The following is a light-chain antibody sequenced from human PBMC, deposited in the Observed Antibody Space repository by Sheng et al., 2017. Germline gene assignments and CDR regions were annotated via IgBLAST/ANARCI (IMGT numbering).Light chain of an antibody. CDR1: KLGNKY. CDR3: QAWDTSPAV. V-gene: IGLV3-1*01. Sequence: SYEVTQPPSVSVSPGQTASITCSGDKLGNKYACWYQQKPGQSPVLVIYQDSKRPSGIPERFSGSNSGNTATLTISGTQAMDEADYYCQAWDTSPAVFGGGTKLTVL. CDR2: QDS. J-gene: IGLJ2*01.